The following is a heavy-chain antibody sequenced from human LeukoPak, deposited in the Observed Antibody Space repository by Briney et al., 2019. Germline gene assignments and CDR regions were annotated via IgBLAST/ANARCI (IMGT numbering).Heavy chain of an antibody. CDR3: AGSYYNVFDY. D-gene: IGHD3-10*01. J-gene: IGHJ4*02. Sequence: GGSLRLSCAASGFTFSNYGVHWVRQAPGKGLEWVALIWYDGSNKYYADSVKGRFTISRDNSKNTLYLQMNSLRAEDTAVYYCAGSYYNVFDYWGQGTLVTVSS. CDR2: IWYDGSNK. CDR1: GFTFSNYG. V-gene: IGHV3-33*01.